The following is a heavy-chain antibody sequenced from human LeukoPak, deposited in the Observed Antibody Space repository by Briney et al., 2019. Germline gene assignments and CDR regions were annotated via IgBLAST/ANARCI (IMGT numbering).Heavy chain of an antibody. CDR1: GYTFTGYY. D-gene: IGHD1-1*01. V-gene: IGHV1-2*02. J-gene: IGHJ4*02. CDR3: ARFSSDNSLDY. CDR2: INPNSGST. Sequence: ASVNVSCTASGYTFTGYYMHWVRQAPGQGLEWMGWINPNSGSTNYTQKFQGRVSMTRDTSISTAYMDLSSLRSDDTAVYYCARFSSDNSLDYWGQGTLVTVSS.